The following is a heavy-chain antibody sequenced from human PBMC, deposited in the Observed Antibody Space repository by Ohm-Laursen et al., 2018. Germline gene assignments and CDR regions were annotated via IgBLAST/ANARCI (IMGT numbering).Heavy chain of an antibody. Sequence: SDTLSLTCTVSGGSISSYYWSWIRQPAGKGLEWIGRIYTSGSTNYNPSLKSRVTMSVGTSKNQFSLKLSSVTAADTAVYYCARGARVGVLWFGGHNWFDPWGQGTQVTVSS. J-gene: IGHJ5*02. CDR3: ARGARVGVLWFGGHNWFDP. CDR2: IYTSGST. D-gene: IGHD3-10*01. V-gene: IGHV4-4*07. CDR1: GGSISSYY.